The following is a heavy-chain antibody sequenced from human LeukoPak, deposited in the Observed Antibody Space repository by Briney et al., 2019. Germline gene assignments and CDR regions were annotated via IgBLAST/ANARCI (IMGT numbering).Heavy chain of an antibody. J-gene: IGHJ5*02. D-gene: IGHD1-1*01. CDR3: ARKELEDPLDP. CDR1: GYTFTGYY. Sequence: GASVKVSCKASGYTFTGYYMHWVRRAPGQGLEWMGWINPNSGGTNYAQKFQGRVTMTRDTFISTAYMELSRLRSDDTAVYYCARKELEDPLDPWGQGTLVTVSS. V-gene: IGHV1-2*02. CDR2: INPNSGGT.